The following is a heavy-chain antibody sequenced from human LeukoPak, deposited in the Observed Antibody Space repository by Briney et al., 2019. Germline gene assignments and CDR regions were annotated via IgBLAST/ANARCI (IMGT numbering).Heavy chain of an antibody. CDR2: INPNSGGT. CDR3: ARCLGSGDDFWSGYYIDYWFDP. V-gene: IGHV1-2*02. D-gene: IGHD3-3*01. J-gene: IGHJ5*02. CDR1: GYTFTGYY. Sequence: ASVKVSCKASGYTFTGYYMHWVRQAPGQGLEWMGWINPNSGGTNYAQKFEGRVTMNRDTSISTAYMELSRLRSDDTAVYYCARCLGSGDDFWSGYYIDYWFDPWGQGTLVTVSS.